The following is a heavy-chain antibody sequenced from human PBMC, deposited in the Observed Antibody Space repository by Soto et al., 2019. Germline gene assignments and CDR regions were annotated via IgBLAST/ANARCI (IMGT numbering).Heavy chain of an antibody. CDR2: MYYSGST. V-gene: IGHV4-31*03. CDR1: GGSISSGGYY. CDR3: ARSLSVDTAMVYGY. Sequence: QVQLQESGPGLVKPSQTLSLTCTVSGGSISSGGYYWSWIRQHPGKGLEWIGYMYYSGSTYYNPSVNSRVTISVDKSKKQFSLKLSSVTAADTAVYYCARSLSVDTAMVYGYWGQGTLVTVSS. J-gene: IGHJ4*02. D-gene: IGHD5-18*01.